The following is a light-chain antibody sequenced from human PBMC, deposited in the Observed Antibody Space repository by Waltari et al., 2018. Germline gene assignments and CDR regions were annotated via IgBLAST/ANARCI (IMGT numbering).Light chain of an antibody. CDR2: GND. V-gene: IGLV1-44*01. CDR1: NSHIGSNP. Sequence: QSVLTQPPSLSGTPGQRVTLSCSGSNSHIGSNPVDWYQVLPGTAPKLLIHGNDQRPSGVPDRFSGSKFGASGSLAISGLQPEDESEYYCAAWDESLKGWVFGGGTRLTVL. CDR3: AAWDESLKGWV. J-gene: IGLJ3*02.